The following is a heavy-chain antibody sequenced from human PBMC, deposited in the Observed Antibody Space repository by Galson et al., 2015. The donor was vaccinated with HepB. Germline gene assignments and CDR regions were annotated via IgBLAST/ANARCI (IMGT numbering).Heavy chain of an antibody. CDR3: AKDSGKSLRRAPFYFDY. D-gene: IGHD3-10*01. CDR2: ISYTGVTT. CDR1: GFPFSDYD. J-gene: IGHJ4*02. V-gene: IGHV3-23*01. Sequence: LRLSCAASGFPFSDYDMSWVRQAPGKGLEWVSAISYTGVTTYYADSVKGRFTISRDNSKNTLYLQMNSLRAEDTAVYFCAKDSGKSLRRAPFYFDYWGQGNLVTVSS.